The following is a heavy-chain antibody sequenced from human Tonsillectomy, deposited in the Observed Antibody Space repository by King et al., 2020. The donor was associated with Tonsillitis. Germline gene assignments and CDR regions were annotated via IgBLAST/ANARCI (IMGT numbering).Heavy chain of an antibody. J-gene: IGHJ4*02. D-gene: IGHD6-19*01. CDR1: GGTFSSSA. CDR2: IIPILNTA. CDR3: ARDHEESAVSAVGFFDY. Sequence: LQLVQSGAEVKKPGSSVKVSCKASGGTFSSSALSWVRQAPGQGLEWMGRIIPILNTANYAQKFQGRVTLTADRSSTTAYLELSSLRSEDTAVYFCARDHEESAVSAVGFFDYWGQGTPVTVSS. V-gene: IGHV1-69*14.